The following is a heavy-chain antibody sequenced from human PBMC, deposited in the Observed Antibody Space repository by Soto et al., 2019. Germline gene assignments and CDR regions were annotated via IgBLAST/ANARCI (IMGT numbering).Heavy chain of an antibody. D-gene: IGHD2-21*01. V-gene: IGHV4-30-2*06. J-gene: IGHJ4*02. CDR2: TYNSGST. Sequence: QLQLQESGSRLVKPSQTLSLTCAVSGGSISRAGYSWSWIRQSPGKGLEWIGYTYNSGSTFSNPALKSRLTISVDRSKNQLSLQLNSVTAADTAVYDCASSRVVSTWFAYWGQGTLVTVSS. CDR3: ASSRVVSTWFAY. CDR1: GGSISRAGYS.